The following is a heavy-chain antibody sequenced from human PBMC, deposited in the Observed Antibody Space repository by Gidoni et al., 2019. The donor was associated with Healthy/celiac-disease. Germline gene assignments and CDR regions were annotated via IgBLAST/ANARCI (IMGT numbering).Heavy chain of an antibody. CDR3: ARISGVFWSGHFDY. CDR1: GFPFSSYS. V-gene: IGHV3-21*01. CDR2: ISSSSSYI. Sequence: EVQLVESGGGLVKPGGSLRLSCAASGFPFSSYSMNWVRQAPGKGLEWVSSISSSSSYIYYADSVKGRFTISRDNAKNSLYLQMNSLRAEDTAVYYCARISGVFWSGHFDYWGQGTLVTVSS. J-gene: IGHJ4*02. D-gene: IGHD3-3*01.